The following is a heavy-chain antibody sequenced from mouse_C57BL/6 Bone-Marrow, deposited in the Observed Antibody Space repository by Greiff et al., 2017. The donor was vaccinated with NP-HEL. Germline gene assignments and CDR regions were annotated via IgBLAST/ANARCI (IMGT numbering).Heavy chain of an antibody. CDR2: IYYSGTI. D-gene: IGHD1-1*01. J-gene: IGHJ2*01. CDR1: GISITTGNYR. V-gene: IGHV3-5*01. Sequence: EVQLKESGPGLVKPSQTVFLTCTVTGISITTGNYRWSWIRPFPGNKLEWIGYIYYSGTITYNPSLTSRTPITSDTPKNQFFLEMNSLTAEDTATYYCARERRPFYYYGFDYWGQGTTRTVSS. CDR3: ARERRPFYYYGFDY.